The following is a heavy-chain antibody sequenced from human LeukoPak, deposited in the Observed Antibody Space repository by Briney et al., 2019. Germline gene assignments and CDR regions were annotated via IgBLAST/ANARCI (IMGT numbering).Heavy chain of an antibody. CDR3: AAVTMGAEYFQH. J-gene: IGHJ1*01. V-gene: IGHV1-24*01. Sequence: ASVKVSCKVSGYTLTELSMHWVRQAPGKGLEWMGGFDPEDGETIYAQKFQGRVTMTEDTSTDTAYMELSSLRSEDTAVYYCAAVTMGAEYFQHWGQGTLVTASS. D-gene: IGHD2-2*01. CDR1: GYTLTELS. CDR2: FDPEDGET.